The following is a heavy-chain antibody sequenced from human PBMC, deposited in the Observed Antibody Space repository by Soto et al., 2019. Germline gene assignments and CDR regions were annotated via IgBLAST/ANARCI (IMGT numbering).Heavy chain of an antibody. CDR3: AREPSPYSSSWYIDDWFDP. V-gene: IGHV4-30-4*01. CDR2: IYYSGST. CDR1: GGSISSGDYY. Sequence: PSETLSLTCTVAGGSISSGDYYWSWIRQPPGKGLEWIGYIYYSGSTYYNPSLKSRVTISVDTSKNQFSLKLSSVTAADTAVYYCAREPSPYSSSWYIDDWFDPWGQGTLVTVSS. J-gene: IGHJ5*02. D-gene: IGHD6-13*01.